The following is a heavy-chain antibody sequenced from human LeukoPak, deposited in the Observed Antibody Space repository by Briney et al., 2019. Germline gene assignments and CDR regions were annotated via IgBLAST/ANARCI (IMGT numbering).Heavy chain of an antibody. CDR2: ISGSGDST. J-gene: IGHJ4*02. CDR1: GFTFSSYA. V-gene: IGHV3-23*01. D-gene: IGHD6-25*01. CDR3: AKVGGSSAF. Sequence: GGSLRLSCAASGFTFSSYAMTWVRQAPGKGLEWVSAISGSGDSTYYADSVKGLFTISRDNSKNTLYLQMNSLRAEDSAVYYCAKVGGSSAFWGQGTLVTVSS.